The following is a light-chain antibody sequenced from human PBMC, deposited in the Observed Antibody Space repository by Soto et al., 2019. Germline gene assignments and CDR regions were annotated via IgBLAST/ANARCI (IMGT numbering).Light chain of an antibody. J-gene: IGKJ4*01. CDR1: QSVLYSSNNKNY. Sequence: DIMMTQSPDSLAVSLGERATINCKSSQSVLYSSNNKNYLAWYQQKPGQPPKLLIHWASTREFGVPDRFSGSGSGTDFALTINSLQAEDVAVYYCQQYYDTTLTFGGGTKVEIK. CDR2: WAS. CDR3: QQYYDTTLT. V-gene: IGKV4-1*01.